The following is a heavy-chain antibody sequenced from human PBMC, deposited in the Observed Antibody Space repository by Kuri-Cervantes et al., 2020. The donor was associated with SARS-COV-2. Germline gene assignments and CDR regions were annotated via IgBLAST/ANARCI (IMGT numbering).Heavy chain of an antibody. CDR1: GGSISSYY. J-gene: IGHJ4*02. CDR2: IKHSGST. D-gene: IGHD1-14*01. Sequence: SETLSLTCTVSGGSISSYYWSWIRQPPGKGLEWIGEIKHSGSTNYNPSLKSRVTISVDTSKNQFSLKLGSGTAADTAVYCCARDPRYLARGGGFDYWGQGTLVTVSS. V-gene: IGHV4-34*01. CDR3: ARDPRYLARGGGFDY.